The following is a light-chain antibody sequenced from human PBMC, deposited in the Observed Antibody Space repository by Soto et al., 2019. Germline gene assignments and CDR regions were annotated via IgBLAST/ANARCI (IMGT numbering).Light chain of an antibody. CDR1: QSVSNTY. V-gene: IGKV3-20*01. Sequence: EIVLTQSPGTLSLSPGERATLSCRTSQSVSNTYLAWYQQKPGQAPRLLIYHASSRATGIPGRFSGSGSGTDFALTISRLEPEDFAFDYCQQYGTSPPVYAFGQGTKLEI. CDR2: HAS. J-gene: IGKJ2*01. CDR3: QQYGTSPPVYA.